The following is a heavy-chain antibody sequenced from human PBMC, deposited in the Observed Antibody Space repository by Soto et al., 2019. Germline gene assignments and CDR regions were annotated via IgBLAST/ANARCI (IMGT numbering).Heavy chain of an antibody. V-gene: IGHV4-34*01. CDR2: INHSGST. D-gene: IGHD2-8*01. Sequence: QVQLQQWGAGLLKPSETLSLTCAVYGGSFSGYYWSWIRQPPGKGLEWIGEINHSGSTNYNPSLKSRVTISADTPKNQFSLKLSSVTAADTAVSYCARGLDRNVYAILWYGGHLDYWGQGTLVTVSS. CDR1: GGSFSGYY. CDR3: ARGLDRNVYAILWYGGHLDY. J-gene: IGHJ4*02.